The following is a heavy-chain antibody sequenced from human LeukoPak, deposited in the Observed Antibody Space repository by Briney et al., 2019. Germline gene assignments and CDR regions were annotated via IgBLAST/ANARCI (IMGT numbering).Heavy chain of an antibody. CDR2: ISGSGGTT. D-gene: IGHD6-6*01. J-gene: IGHJ5*02. Sequence: GGSLRFSCAASGFTFSSYAMSWVRQAPGKGLGWVSAISGSGGTTYYADSVKGRFTISRDNSKNTLYLQMNSPRAEDTAVYYCAKDYSSSSLSRWFDPWGQGTLVTVSS. CDR3: AKDYSSSSLSRWFDP. CDR1: GFTFSSYA. V-gene: IGHV3-23*01.